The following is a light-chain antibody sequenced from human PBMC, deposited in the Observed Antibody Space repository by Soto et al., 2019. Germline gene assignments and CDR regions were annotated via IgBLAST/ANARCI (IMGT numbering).Light chain of an antibody. J-gene: IGKJ2*01. Sequence: EIVMTQSPATLSVSPGERATLSCRASQSVSSNLAWYQQKPGQAPRPLIYGASTRATGIPARFSGSGSGTAFTLTISSLQSEDFAVYYCQQYNNWPPMYTFGQGTKLEIK. CDR3: QQYNNWPPMYT. V-gene: IGKV3-15*01. CDR2: GAS. CDR1: QSVSSN.